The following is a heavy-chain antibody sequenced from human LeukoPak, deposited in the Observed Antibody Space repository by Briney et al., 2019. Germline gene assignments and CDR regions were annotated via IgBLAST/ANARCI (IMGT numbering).Heavy chain of an antibody. V-gene: IGHV1-2*02. CDR2: INPNSGGT. Sequence: ASVKVSCMAPGYTFTGYYVRWVRQAPGQGLEWMGWINPNSGGTNYAQKFQGRVTMTRDTSINTVYMELSRLSSDDTAVYYWAREASKNCNSISCYFDWGQGTLVTVSS. D-gene: IGHD2-2*01. J-gene: IGHJ4*02. CDR1: GYTFTGYY. CDR3: AREASKNCNSISCYFD.